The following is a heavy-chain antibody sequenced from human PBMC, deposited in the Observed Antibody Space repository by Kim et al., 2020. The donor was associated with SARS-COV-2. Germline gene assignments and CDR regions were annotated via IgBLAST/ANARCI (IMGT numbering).Heavy chain of an antibody. Sequence: TTYAQKLQGRDTMTTDTSTSTAYMELRSLRSDDTAVYYCARALVGATNDYWGQGTLVTVSS. V-gene: IGHV1-18*01. J-gene: IGHJ4*02. D-gene: IGHD1-26*01. CDR3: ARALVGATNDY. CDR2: T.